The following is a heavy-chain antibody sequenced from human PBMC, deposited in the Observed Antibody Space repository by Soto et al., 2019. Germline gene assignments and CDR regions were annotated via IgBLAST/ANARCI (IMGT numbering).Heavy chain of an antibody. V-gene: IGHV3-7*03. CDR1: GFNITNYW. Sequence: GGSLRLSCAASGFNITNYWMSWVRQAPSKGLEWVANIKEDGSEKYYVDSVKGRFTISRDNAKNSLYLQMNSLRADDTAMYYCARDSIEMATALTFDCWGQGALVTVSS. D-gene: IGHD5-18*01. J-gene: IGHJ4*02. CDR2: IKEDGSEK. CDR3: ARDSIEMATALTFDC.